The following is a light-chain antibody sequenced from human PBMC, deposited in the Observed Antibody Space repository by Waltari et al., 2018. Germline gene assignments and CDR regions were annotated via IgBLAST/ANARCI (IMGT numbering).Light chain of an antibody. V-gene: IGKV4-1*01. J-gene: IGKJ3*01. CDR1: QSVLFSSNNKNY. CDR2: WAS. CDR3: QQYYSVPFT. Sequence: DIVMTQSPDSLAVSLGERATINCKSSQSVLFSSNNKNYLAWYQQKPGQPPQLPIYWASTRESGVPDRFAGSGSGTDFTLTISTLQAEDVAVYYCQQYYSVPFTFGPGTTVDIK.